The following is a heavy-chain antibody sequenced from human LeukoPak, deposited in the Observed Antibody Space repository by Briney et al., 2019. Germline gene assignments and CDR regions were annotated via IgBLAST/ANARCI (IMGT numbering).Heavy chain of an antibody. CDR1: GGSISSTTYY. CDR3: ASTIAVAGPYNWFDP. D-gene: IGHD6-19*01. CDR2: VYYSGST. J-gene: IGHJ5*02. Sequence: SETLSLTCNVSGGSISSTTYYWGWIRQPPGKGLEWIGYVYYSGSTNYNPSLKSRVTISVDTSKNQFSLKLSSVTAADTAVYYCASTIAVAGPYNWFDPWGQGTLVTVSS. V-gene: IGHV4-61*05.